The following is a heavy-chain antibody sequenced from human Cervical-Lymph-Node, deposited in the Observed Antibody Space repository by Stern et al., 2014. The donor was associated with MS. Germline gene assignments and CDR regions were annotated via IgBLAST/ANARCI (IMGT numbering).Heavy chain of an antibody. Sequence: VQLEESGGGLVKPGGSLRLSCAASGITFSDFCMSWIRQVPGKGLEWISYITRDCSTIYYADSVKGRFTVSRDNAKNSLYLQMNSLRADDTAVYYCATFGDSYDAFDIWGQGTMVTVSS. D-gene: IGHD2-21*02. CDR2: ITRDCSTI. CDR3: ATFGDSYDAFDI. J-gene: IGHJ3*02. V-gene: IGHV3-11*01. CDR1: GITFSDFC.